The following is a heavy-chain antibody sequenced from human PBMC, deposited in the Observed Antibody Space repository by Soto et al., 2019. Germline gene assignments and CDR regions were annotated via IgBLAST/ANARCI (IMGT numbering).Heavy chain of an antibody. CDR3: ARDRRIVGATFFDY. Sequence: AGGSKILSCGASGFHIRNYCMNWVSKEQGKGVEWVSYISSSSSTIYYADSVKGRFTISRDNAKNSLYLQMNSLRDEDTAVYYCARDRRIVGATFFDYWGQGTLVTVSS. V-gene: IGHV3-48*02. CDR1: GFHIRNYC. CDR2: ISSSSSTI. J-gene: IGHJ4*02. D-gene: IGHD1-26*01.